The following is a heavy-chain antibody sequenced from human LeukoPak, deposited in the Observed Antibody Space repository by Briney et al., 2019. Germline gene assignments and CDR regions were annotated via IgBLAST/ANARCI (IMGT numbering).Heavy chain of an antibody. CDR2: IYTSEST. V-gene: IGHV4-61*02. J-gene: IGHJ4*02. Sequence: PSQTLSLTCSVSGGSISSSNYYWSWIRQPAGKGLEWIGRIYTSESTNYNPSLKSRVTISVDTSKNQFSLKLSSVTAADTAVYYCARDQVTAINYFDYWGQGTLVTVSS. D-gene: IGHD2-21*02. CDR3: ARDQVTAINYFDY. CDR1: GGSISSSNYY.